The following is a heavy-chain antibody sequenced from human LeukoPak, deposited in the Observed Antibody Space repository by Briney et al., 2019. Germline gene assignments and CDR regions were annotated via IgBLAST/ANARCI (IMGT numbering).Heavy chain of an antibody. V-gene: IGHV4-38-2*01. CDR2: IYHSGST. J-gene: IGHJ4*02. CDR3: ARVVRYGGNSGRNYFDY. Sequence: PSETLSLTCAVSGYSISSGYYWGWIRQPPGKGLECIGSIYHSGSTYYNPSLKSRVTISIDTSKNQFSLKLSSVTAADTAVYYCARVVRYGGNSGRNYFDYWGQGTLVTVSS. D-gene: IGHD4-23*01. CDR1: GYSISSGYY.